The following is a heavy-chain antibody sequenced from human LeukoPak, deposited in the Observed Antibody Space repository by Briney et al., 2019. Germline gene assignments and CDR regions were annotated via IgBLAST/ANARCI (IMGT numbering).Heavy chain of an antibody. J-gene: IGHJ6*02. CDR1: GGSLSGYY. D-gene: IGHD3-3*01. CDR3: ARNGGEDFSGMDV. V-gene: IGHV4-34*01. Sequence: PSETLSLTCAVYGGSLSGYYWSWIRQPPGKGLEWMGEINHSGSTNYNPSLKSRVTMSLDKSKDQFSLRVRSVTAADTALYYCARNGGEDFSGMDVWGQGTTVTVSS. CDR2: INHSGST.